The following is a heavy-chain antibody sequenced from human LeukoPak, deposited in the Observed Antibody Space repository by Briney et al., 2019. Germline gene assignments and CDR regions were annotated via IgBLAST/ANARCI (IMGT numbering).Heavy chain of an antibody. V-gene: IGHV4-39*07. CDR2: IYYSGSS. J-gene: IGHJ6*03. Sequence: SETLSLTCSVSGGSISSSSSYWGWIRQPPGKGLEWIGSIYYSGSSFDNPALKSRVTISVDTSKNQFSLKLSSVTAADTAVYYCARDLRFLGQDPNYYMDVWGKGTTVTVSS. CDR1: GGSISSSSSY. CDR3: ARDLRFLGQDPNYYMDV. D-gene: IGHD3-3*01.